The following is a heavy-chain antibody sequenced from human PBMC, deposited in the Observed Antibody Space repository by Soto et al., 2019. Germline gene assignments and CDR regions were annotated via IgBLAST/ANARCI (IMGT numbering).Heavy chain of an antibody. J-gene: IGHJ4*02. Sequence: QITLKESGPTLVKPTQTLTLTCTFSGFSLSTSGVGVGWIRQPPGKALEWLALIYWGDDKRYSPSLKSRLTITKATSKNQVVLTMTNMDPVDTATYYCAHVGDILTGPDYWGQGTLVTVSS. D-gene: IGHD3-9*01. CDR1: GFSLSTSGVG. CDR2: IYWGDDK. V-gene: IGHV2-5*02. CDR3: AHVGDILTGPDY.